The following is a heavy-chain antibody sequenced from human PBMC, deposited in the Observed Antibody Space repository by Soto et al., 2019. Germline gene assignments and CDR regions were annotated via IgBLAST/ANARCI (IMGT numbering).Heavy chain of an antibody. J-gene: IGHJ5*02. Sequence: SETLSLTCTVSGGSISSGGYYWSWIRQHPGKGLEWIRYIYYSGSTYYNPSLKSRVTISVDTSKNQFSLKLSSVTAADTAVYYCARTYYYDSSGYYYKYNWFDPWGQGTLVTVSS. CDR1: GGSISSGGYY. CDR2: IYYSGST. V-gene: IGHV4-31*03. CDR3: ARTYYYDSSGYYYKYNWFDP. D-gene: IGHD3-22*01.